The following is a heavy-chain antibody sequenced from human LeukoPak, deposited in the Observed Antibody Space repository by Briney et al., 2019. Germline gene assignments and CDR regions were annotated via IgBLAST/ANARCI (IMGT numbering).Heavy chain of an antibody. J-gene: IGHJ6*03. CDR2: ISRSGSTK. CDR1: GFTFSDYN. D-gene: IGHD3-10*01. Sequence: GGSLRLSCAASGFTFSDYNMRWIRQAPGKGLEWVSSISRSGSTKYYADSVKGRFTISRDNAKNSVYLQMNSLRAEDTAVYYCARDHLDTSAGTYYYYMDVWGKGTTVTISS. CDR3: ARDHLDTSAGTYYYYMDV. V-gene: IGHV3-11*04.